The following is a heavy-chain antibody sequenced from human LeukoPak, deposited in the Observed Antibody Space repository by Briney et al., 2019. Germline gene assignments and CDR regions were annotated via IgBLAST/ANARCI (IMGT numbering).Heavy chain of an antibody. D-gene: IGHD5-18*01. V-gene: IGHV1-69*04. Sequence: SVKVSCKASGGTFSSYAIGWVRQAPGQGLEWMGRIIPILGIANYAQKFQGRVTITADKSTSTAYMELSSLRSEDTAVYYCARVDTAMVIDYWGQGTLVTVSS. CDR1: GGTFSSYA. CDR3: ARVDTAMVIDY. CDR2: IIPILGIA. J-gene: IGHJ4*02.